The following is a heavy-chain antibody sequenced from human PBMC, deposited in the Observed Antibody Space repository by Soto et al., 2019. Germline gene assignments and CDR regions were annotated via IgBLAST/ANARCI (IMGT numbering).Heavy chain of an antibody. J-gene: IGHJ4*02. CDR2: ISGDGINT. CDR1: GFNFGFFG. CDR3: ARGNLSFDFDS. D-gene: IGHD1-26*01. V-gene: IGHV3-30*03. Sequence: QIQLVESGGDVVQPGKSLRLSCAASGFNFGFFGMHWVRQAPGKGLEWVAFISGDGINTQYADSVRGRFTLSRDYSRKTMYLQMHSLRDEATALYCFARGNLSFDFDSWGLGTLVTVSS.